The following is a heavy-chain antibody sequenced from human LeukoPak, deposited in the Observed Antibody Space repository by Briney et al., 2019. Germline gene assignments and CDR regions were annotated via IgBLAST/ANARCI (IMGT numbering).Heavy chain of an antibody. D-gene: IGHD6-13*01. V-gene: IGHV1-69*05. CDR3: ARGPRYSSSWDYFDY. J-gene: IGHJ4*02. CDR2: IIPIFGTA. CDR1: GGTFTSYA. Sequence: GSSVKVSCKASGGTFTSYAISWLRQAPGQGLEWMGRIIPIFGTANYAQKFQGRVAITTDESTSTAYMELSSLRSEDTAVYYCARGPRYSSSWDYFDYWGQGTLVTVSS.